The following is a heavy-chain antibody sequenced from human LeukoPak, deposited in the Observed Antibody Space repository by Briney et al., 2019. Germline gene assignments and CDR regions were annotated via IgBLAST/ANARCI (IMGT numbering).Heavy chain of an antibody. CDR1: GFTFSDYW. D-gene: IGHD4-17*01. Sequence: GGSLRLSCAASGFTFSDYWMHWVRQAPGKGLVWVSRINSDGSSTSYADSVKGRFTISRDNAKNTLYLQMNSLRAEDTAVYYCARGLQGYGDYWFDYRGQGTLVTVSS. CDR2: INSDGSST. V-gene: IGHV3-74*01. CDR3: ARGLQGYGDYWFDY. J-gene: IGHJ4*02.